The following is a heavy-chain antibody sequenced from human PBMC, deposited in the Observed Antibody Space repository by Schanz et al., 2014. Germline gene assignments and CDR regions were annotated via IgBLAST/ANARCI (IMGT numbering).Heavy chain of an antibody. Sequence: EVQLVESGGGWVQPGGSLRLSCAASGFTFSDYSMNWVRQAPGKGPEWVSYIRSSSTPIYYADSVKGRFTISRDNAKNTLYLQMNSLRAEDTAVYYCAKSDAFDIWGQGTFVTVSS. CDR1: GFTFSDYS. V-gene: IGHV3-48*04. CDR2: IRSSSTPI. CDR3: AKSDAFDI. J-gene: IGHJ3*02.